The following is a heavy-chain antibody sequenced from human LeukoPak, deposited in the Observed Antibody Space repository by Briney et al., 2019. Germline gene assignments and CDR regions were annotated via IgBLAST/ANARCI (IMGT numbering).Heavy chain of an antibody. CDR2: VKQDETEK. Sequence: GGSLRLSCAASGFTFSRYWMTWVRQTPGKGLEWVANVKQDETEKYYWDSVSGRFTISRDNAKNSLYLQMNSLRAEDTGFHYCTRDTGGSGSYPDYWGQGTLVTVSS. J-gene: IGHJ4*02. CDR3: TRDTGGSGSYPDY. V-gene: IGHV3-7*01. CDR1: GFTFSRYW. D-gene: IGHD1-26*01.